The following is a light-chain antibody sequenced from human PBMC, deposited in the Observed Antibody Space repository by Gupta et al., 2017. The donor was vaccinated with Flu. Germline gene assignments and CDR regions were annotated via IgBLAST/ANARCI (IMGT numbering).Light chain of an antibody. CDR3: QAWDSSTHGV. V-gene: IGLV3-1*01. Sequence: SYELTQTLSVSVSPGQTASLTCSGDKLGDKYACWYQQKPGQSSVLVIYQDSKRPSGIHERFSGSNSGNTTTLTISGTQAMDEADYYCQAWDSSTHGVFGGGTKLTVL. CDR1: KLGDKY. J-gene: IGLJ3*02. CDR2: QDS.